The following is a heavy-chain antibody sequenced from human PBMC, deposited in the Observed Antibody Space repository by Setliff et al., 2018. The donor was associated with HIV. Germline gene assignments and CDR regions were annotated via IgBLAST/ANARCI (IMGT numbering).Heavy chain of an antibody. CDR2: INPGSGAT. CDR1: GYTFSNFY. V-gene: IGHV1-46*01. J-gene: IGHJ4*02. D-gene: IGHD3-10*01. CDR3: AREMTGGYFDD. Sequence: ASVKVSCKASGYTFSNFYIHWVRQAPGQGLEWVGAINPGSGATFYAQRFQGRVALSRDTSTSTAHMELSSLRSEETALYYCAREMTGGYFDDWGQGTLVTVSS.